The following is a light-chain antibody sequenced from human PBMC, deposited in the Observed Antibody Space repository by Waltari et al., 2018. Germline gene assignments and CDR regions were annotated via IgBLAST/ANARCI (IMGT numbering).Light chain of an antibody. CDR3: LSRDTSSTRV. CDR2: GQD. Sequence: SSELTQDPAVSVALGQTVRITCQGDSLRRYYASWYQQRPGQAPLLVLYGQDNRPSGIPDRFSGSTAGNTASLTIPRAQAEDAGVYYCLSRDTSSTRVFGGGTTLTV. CDR1: SLRRYY. V-gene: IGLV3-19*01. J-gene: IGLJ3*02.